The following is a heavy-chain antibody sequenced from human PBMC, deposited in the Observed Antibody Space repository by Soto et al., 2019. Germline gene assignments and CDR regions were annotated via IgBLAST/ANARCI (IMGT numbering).Heavy chain of an antibody. V-gene: IGHV1-46*04. Sequence: QVKLMQSGAEVQKPGASVKVSCKASGDTFTDYYIHWVRQAPGQGLEWMGTVNPSGGHTTYAQHLLQRVTMTRDTSTSTLEMELTSLTSDDTAIYYCARGGHVVVVTAALDYWGQGTLVTVSS. D-gene: IGHD2-21*02. CDR1: GDTFTDYY. CDR2: VNPSGGHT. CDR3: ARGGHVVVVTAALDY. J-gene: IGHJ4*02.